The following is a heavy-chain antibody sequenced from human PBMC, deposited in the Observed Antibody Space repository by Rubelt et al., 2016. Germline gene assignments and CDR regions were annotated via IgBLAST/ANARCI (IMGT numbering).Heavy chain of an antibody. CDR3: ARDGSGWGGGALDS. V-gene: IGHV4-4*01. CDR2: IYHGGST. J-gene: IGHJ4*02. Sequence: GLECIGEIYHGGSTNYNPSLKSRVTISVDTSKNQFSLKLSSVTAADTAVYSCARDGSGWGGGALDSWGQGTLVTVSS. D-gene: IGHD6-19*01.